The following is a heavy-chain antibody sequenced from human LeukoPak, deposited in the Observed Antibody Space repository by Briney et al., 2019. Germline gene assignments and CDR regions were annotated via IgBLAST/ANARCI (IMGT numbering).Heavy chain of an antibody. CDR3: ARVVPAVGDYYYYYMDV. Sequence: ASVKVSCKASGYTFTGYYMHWVRQAPGQGLEWMGWINPNSGGTNYAQKFQGRVTMTRDTSISTAYMELGRLRSDDTAVYYCARVVPAVGDYYYYYMDVWGKGTTVTVSS. CDR1: GYTFTGYY. CDR2: INPNSGGT. V-gene: IGHV1-2*02. D-gene: IGHD2-2*01. J-gene: IGHJ6*03.